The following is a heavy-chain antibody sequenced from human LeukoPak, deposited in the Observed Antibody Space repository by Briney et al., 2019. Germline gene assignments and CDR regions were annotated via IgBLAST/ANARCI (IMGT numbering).Heavy chain of an antibody. CDR3: AKEKYGAVYGNFDY. D-gene: IGHD6-19*01. CDR1: GFTFSSYA. Sequence: PGGSLRLSCAASGFTFSSYAMSWVRQAPGKGLGWVSGISGSGGSTYYADPVKGRFTISRDNSKNTLYLQMNSLRAEDTAVYYCAKEKYGAVYGNFDYWGQGTLVTVSS. J-gene: IGHJ4*02. V-gene: IGHV3-23*01. CDR2: ISGSGGST.